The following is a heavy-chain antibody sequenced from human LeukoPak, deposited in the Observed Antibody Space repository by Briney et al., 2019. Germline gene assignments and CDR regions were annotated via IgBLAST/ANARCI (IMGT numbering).Heavy chain of an antibody. CDR2: INSDGSRT. CDR3: ARPGPYSSGWYQDFDY. V-gene: IGHV3-74*01. CDR1: GFTLSNYW. D-gene: IGHD6-19*01. J-gene: IGHJ4*02. Sequence: PGGSLRLSCAASGFTLSNYWIHWVRQAPGKGLVWVAYINSDGSRTSYADSVKGRFTTSRDNAKNTVHLLMNSLRVEDTAVYYCARPGPYSSGWYQDFDYWGQGTLVTVSS.